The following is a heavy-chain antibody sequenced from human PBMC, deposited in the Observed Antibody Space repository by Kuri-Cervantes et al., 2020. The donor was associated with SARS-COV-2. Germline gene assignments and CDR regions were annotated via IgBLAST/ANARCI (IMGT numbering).Heavy chain of an antibody. Sequence: ASVKVSCKASGYTFTSYAMHWVRQAPGQRLEWMGWINAGNGNTKYSQKFQGRVTITRDTSASTAYMELSSLRSEDTAVYYCARCPAALRPDSFLIPSYYYYVMDVWGQGTTVTVSS. CDR1: GYTFTSYA. J-gene: IGHJ6*02. D-gene: IGHD2-2*01. V-gene: IGHV1-3*01. CDR3: ARCPAALRPDSFLIPSYYYYVMDV. CDR2: INAGNGNT.